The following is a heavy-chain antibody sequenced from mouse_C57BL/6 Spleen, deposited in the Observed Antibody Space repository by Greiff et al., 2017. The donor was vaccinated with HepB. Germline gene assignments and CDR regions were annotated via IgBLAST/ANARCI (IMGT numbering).Heavy chain of an antibody. CDR1: GFTFSNYW. D-gene: IGHD1-1*01. CDR2: IRLKSDNYAT. V-gene: IGHV6-3*01. J-gene: IGHJ4*01. Sequence: DVKLQESGGGLVQPGGSMKLSCVASGFTFSNYWMNWVRQSPEKGLEWVAQIRLKSDNYATHYAESVKGRFTISRDDYKSSVYLQMNNLRAEDTGIYYCTVGLTVFMDYWGQGTSVTVSS. CDR3: TVGLTVFMDY.